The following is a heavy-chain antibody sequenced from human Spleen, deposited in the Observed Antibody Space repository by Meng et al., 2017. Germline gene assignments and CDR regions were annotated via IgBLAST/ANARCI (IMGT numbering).Heavy chain of an antibody. Sequence: GESLKISCAASGFTFSTFGIHWVRQAPGKGLEWVAVISYDGRNKDYPDSVKGRFTITRDNSKNTLFLQMNGLRAEDTAVYYCAVGYCSGGSCYPLTVGMDVWGQGTTVTVSS. D-gene: IGHD2-15*01. V-gene: IGHV3-30*01. CDR1: GFTFSTFG. CDR3: AVGYCSGGSCYPLTVGMDV. CDR2: ISYDGRNK. J-gene: IGHJ6*02.